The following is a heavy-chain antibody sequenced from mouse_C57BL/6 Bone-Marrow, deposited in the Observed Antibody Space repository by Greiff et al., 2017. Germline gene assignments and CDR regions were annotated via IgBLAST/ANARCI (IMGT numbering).Heavy chain of an antibody. CDR1: GFTFSSYA. CDR3: ARLRRYWYCDV. V-gene: IGHV5-4*03. CDR2: ISDGGSYT. Sequence: EVKLQESGGGLVKPGGSLKLSCAASGFTFSSYAMSWVRQTPEKRLEWVATISDGGSYTYYPDNVKGRFTLSRDNAKNNLYLQMSHLKSEDTAMYYCARLRRYWYCDVWGTGTTVTVSS. D-gene: IGHD3-2*02. J-gene: IGHJ1*03.